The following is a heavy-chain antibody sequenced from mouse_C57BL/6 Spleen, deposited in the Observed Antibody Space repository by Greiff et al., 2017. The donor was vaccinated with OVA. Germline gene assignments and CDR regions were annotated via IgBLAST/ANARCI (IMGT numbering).Heavy chain of an antibody. CDR2: ISDGGSYT. CDR3: ARVDGAYYFDY. D-gene: IGHD2-3*01. Sequence: EVKLVESGGGLVKPGGSLKLSCAASGFTFSSYAMSWVRQTPETRLEWVATISDGGSYTYYPDNVKGRFTISRDNAKNNLYLQMSHLKSEDTAMYYCARVDGAYYFDYWGQGTTLTVSS. V-gene: IGHV5-4*03. J-gene: IGHJ2*01. CDR1: GFTFSSYA.